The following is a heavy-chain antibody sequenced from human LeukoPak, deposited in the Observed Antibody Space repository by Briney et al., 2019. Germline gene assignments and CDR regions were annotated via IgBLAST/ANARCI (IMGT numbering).Heavy chain of an antibody. Sequence: GGSLRLSCAASGCIFSSYSFNWVRQAPGKGLEWVSSINTVGTYIYYADSVRGRFTITRDNAENSLWLQMNSLRAEDSAVYYCARLRRNSDRSGFYYYYDYWGQGTLVTVSS. CDR3: ARLRRNSDRSGFYYYYDY. CDR1: GCIFSSYS. CDR2: INTVGTYI. J-gene: IGHJ4*02. V-gene: IGHV3-21*01. D-gene: IGHD3-22*01.